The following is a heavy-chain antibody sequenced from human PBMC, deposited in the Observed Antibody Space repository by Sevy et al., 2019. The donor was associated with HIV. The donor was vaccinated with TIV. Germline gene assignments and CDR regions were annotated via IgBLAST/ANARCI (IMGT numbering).Heavy chain of an antibody. CDR3: ARGRRLYQLHYYYYGMDV. D-gene: IGHD2-2*01. J-gene: IGHJ6*02. V-gene: IGHV3-13*01. Sequence: GGYLRLSCAASGFTFSSYDMHWVRQATGKGLERVSAIGTAGDTYYPGSVKGRFTISRENAKNSLYLQMNSLRAGDTDVYYCARGRRLYQLHYYYYGMDVWGQGTTVIVSS. CDR2: IGTAGDT. CDR1: GFTFSSYD.